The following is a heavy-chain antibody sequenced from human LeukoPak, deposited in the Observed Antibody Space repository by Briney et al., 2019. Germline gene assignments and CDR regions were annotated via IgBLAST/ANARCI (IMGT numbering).Heavy chain of an antibody. V-gene: IGHV3-23*01. J-gene: IGHJ4*02. CDR2: ISGSSGTT. D-gene: IGHD1-1*01. CDR3: AKVLSGTYYFDS. CDR1: GFTFSIYS. Sequence: GGSLRLSCAPSGFTFSIYSMTWVRQAPGKGRQWVSAISGSSGTTYYADSVTGRFTISRDSSKNTLYLQMNSLRVEDTAVYYCAKVLSGTYYFDSWGQGTLVTVAS.